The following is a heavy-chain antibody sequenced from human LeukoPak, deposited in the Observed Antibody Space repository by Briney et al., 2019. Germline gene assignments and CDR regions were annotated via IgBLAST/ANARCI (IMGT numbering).Heavy chain of an antibody. CDR3: ARVNYDFWSGYYTGFFDY. D-gene: IGHD3-3*01. V-gene: IGHV3-7*01. Sequence: GGSLRLSCAASGFSFNSYSMNWVRQAPGKGLEWVANIKQDGTEKYYVDSVKGRFTISRDNAKNSLYLQMNSLRAEDTAVYYCARVNYDFWSGYYTGFFDYWGQGTLVTVSS. CDR2: IKQDGTEK. CDR1: GFSFNSYS. J-gene: IGHJ4*02.